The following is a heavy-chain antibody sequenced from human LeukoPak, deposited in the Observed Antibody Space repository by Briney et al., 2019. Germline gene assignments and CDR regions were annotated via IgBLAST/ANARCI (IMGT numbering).Heavy chain of an antibody. V-gene: IGHV3-21*01. CDR3: ARESGSGEFDY. Sequence: GGSLRLSCAASRFTFSGYKVNWVRQAPGKGLEWVSSISSSSSYIYYADSVKGRFTISRDNARNSLYLQMNSLRAEDTAVYYCARESGSGEFDYWGQGTLVTVSS. D-gene: IGHD6-19*01. CDR1: RFTFSGYK. CDR2: ISSSSSYI. J-gene: IGHJ4*02.